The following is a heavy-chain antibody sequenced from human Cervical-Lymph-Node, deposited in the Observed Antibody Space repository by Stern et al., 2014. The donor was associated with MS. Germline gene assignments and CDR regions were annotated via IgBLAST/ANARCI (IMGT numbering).Heavy chain of an antibody. D-gene: IGHD3-9*01. Sequence: QVQLVESGGGVVQPGRSLRLSCAASGFMFRSFAMHWVRHSPGKGLEWVAGISYEGSTKYYGDSVKGRFTISRDNSKNTMYLHMNSLRPEDTALYYCAKDASTNYFRFFFDGWGQGALVTVSS. CDR1: GFMFRSFA. V-gene: IGHV3-30*18. CDR3: AKDASTNYFRFFFDG. J-gene: IGHJ4*02. CDR2: ISYEGSTK.